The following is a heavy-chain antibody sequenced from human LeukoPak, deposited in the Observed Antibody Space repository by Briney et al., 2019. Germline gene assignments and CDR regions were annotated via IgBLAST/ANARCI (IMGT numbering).Heavy chain of an antibody. V-gene: IGHV4-34*01. CDR2: INHSGST. CDR1: GGSFSGYY. J-gene: IGHJ4*02. CDR3: ARDFRRPWGY. Sequence: SETLSLTCAVYGGSFSGYYWSWIRQPPEKGLEWIGEINHSGSTNYNPSLKSRVTISVDTSKNQFSLKLSSVTAADTAVYYCARDFRRPWGYWGQGTLVTVSS. D-gene: IGHD7-27*01.